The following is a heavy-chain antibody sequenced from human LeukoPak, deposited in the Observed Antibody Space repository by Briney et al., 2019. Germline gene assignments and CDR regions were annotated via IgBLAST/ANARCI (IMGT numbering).Heavy chain of an antibody. CDR1: GDSVSSSSFA. CDR2: TYYRSKWNH. CDR3: ARNLRPDFDY. V-gene: IGHV6-1*01. J-gene: IGHJ4*02. Sequence: SQTLSLTCAISGDSVSSSSFAWSWTRQSPSRGLEWLGRTYYRSKWNHDYAESVKSRITINPDTSKNEFSLQLNSVTPEDTAVYYCARNLRPDFDYWGQGTLVTVSS.